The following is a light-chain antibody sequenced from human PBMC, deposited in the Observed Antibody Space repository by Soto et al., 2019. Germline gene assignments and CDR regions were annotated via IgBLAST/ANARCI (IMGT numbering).Light chain of an antibody. CDR2: GAS. CDR1: QSISSSY. CDR3: QQYSASPRT. Sequence: EIVLTQSPFTLSLSQGKRATLPCMASQSISSSYLAWYQQRPGQAPRLLIYGASSRATGIPDRFSASGAGTDFTLTISRLEPEDSAVYYCQQYSASPRTFGPGTKVDI. V-gene: IGKV3-20*01. J-gene: IGKJ3*01.